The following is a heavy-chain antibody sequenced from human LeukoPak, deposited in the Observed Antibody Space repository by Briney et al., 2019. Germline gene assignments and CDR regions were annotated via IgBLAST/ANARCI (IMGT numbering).Heavy chain of an antibody. D-gene: IGHD3-3*01. Sequence: SQTLSLTCTVSGGSISSGDYYWSWIRQHPGKGLEWIGYIYYSGSTYYNPSLKSRVTISVDTSKNQFSLKLNSVTAADTAVYYCARDSRVAVFGGPGMDVWGQGTTATVSS. CDR1: GGSISSGDYY. CDR2: IYYSGST. J-gene: IGHJ6*02. V-gene: IGHV4-31*03. CDR3: ARDSRVAVFGGPGMDV.